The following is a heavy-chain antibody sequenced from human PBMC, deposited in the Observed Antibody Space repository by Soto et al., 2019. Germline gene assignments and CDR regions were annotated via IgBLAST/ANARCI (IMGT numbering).Heavy chain of an antibody. V-gene: IGHV4-59*01. J-gene: IGHJ5*02. CDR3: ARDQQFCTGNSCYADDWFDP. CDR1: FGSISGSY. D-gene: IGHD5-12*01. CDR2: IYSSGTT. Sequence: SETLSLTCTVSFGSISGSYWSWIRQSPGGGLEWMGYIYSSGTTKHNPSLKSRVTLSLDTSKNQFSLKLTSVTAADTAVYFCARDQQFCTGNSCYADDWFDPWGQGTLVTVSS.